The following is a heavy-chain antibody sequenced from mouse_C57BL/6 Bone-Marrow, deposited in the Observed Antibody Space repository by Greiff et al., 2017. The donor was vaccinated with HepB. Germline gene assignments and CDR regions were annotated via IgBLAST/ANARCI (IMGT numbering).Heavy chain of an antibody. V-gene: IGHV5-9-1*02. CDR3: TRVRVYGYDYFDY. Sequence: EVHLVESGEGLVKPGGSLKLSCAASGFTFSSYAMSWVRQTPEKRLEWVAYISSGGDYIYYAETVKGRFTISRDNARNTLYLQMSSLKSEDTAMYYCTRVRVYGYDYFDYWGQGTTLTVSS. CDR2: ISSGGDYI. CDR1: GFTFSSYA. J-gene: IGHJ2*01. D-gene: IGHD2-2*01.